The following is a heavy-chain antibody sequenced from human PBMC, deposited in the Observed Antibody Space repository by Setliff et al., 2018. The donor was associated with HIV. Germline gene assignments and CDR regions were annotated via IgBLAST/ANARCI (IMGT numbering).Heavy chain of an antibody. CDR3: VKDGSPSGLYYHYIDV. V-gene: IGHV3-9*01. Sequence: SLRLSCAGSGFIFSNYAMYWVRQAPGKGLEWVSGISWNGDWTADAEFTKGRFTISRDNARKSLYLQINSLTTGDTALYYCVKDGSPSGLYYHYIDVWGKGTTVTVSS. J-gene: IGHJ6*03. D-gene: IGHD3-3*02. CDR2: ISWNGDWT. CDR1: GFIFSNYA.